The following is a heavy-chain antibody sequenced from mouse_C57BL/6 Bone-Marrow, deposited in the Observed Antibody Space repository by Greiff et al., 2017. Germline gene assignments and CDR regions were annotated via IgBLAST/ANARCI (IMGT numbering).Heavy chain of an antibody. V-gene: IGHV1-69*01. J-gene: IGHJ2*01. CDR2: IDPSVSYT. CDR3: ARWGQLDY. CDR1: GYTSTSYW. Sequence: VQLQQPGAELVMPGASVKLSCKASGYTSTSYWMHWVKQRPGQGLEWIGEIDPSVSYTNYNQKFKGKSTLPVDKSSSTAYMQLSSLTSEDSAVYYCARWGQLDYWGQGTTLTVSS.